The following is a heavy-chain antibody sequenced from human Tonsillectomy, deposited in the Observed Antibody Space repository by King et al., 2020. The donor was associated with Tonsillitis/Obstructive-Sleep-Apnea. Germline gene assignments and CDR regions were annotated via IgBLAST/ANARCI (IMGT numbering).Heavy chain of an antibody. CDR2: INTNTGNP. V-gene: IGHV7-4-1*02. CDR1: GYTFTSNA. Sequence: VQLVESGSELKKPGASVKVSCKSSGYTFTSNAINWVRQAPGQGLEWMGWINTNTGNPTYAQAFTGRFVFSLDTSVNTAFLQISSLKAEDTAVYYCARSPSYCSGTSCYQGSYFYMDVWGKGTTVTVSS. CDR3: ARSPSYCSGTSCYQGSYFYMDV. D-gene: IGHD2-15*01. J-gene: IGHJ6*03.